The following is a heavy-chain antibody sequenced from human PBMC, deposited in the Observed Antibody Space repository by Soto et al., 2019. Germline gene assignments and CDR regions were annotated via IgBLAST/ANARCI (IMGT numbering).Heavy chain of an antibody. J-gene: IGHJ4*02. CDR1: GFTLSSHS. Sequence: EVQLVESGGGLVQPGGSLRLSCATSGFTLSSHSMNWVRQAPGKGLEWVSYIGRDRSTTYYADSVKGRFTISRDNAKKSIDLQMNGLRAEDTAVYHCARDTMWGAKDWGGGTQVTASS. CDR2: IGRDRSTT. CDR3: ARDTMWGAKD. D-gene: IGHD3-16*01. V-gene: IGHV3-48*01.